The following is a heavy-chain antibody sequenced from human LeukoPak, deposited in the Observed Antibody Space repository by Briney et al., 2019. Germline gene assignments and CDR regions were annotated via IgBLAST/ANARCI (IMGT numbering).Heavy chain of an antibody. Sequence: GGSLRLSCAASGFTFSSYSMNWIRRAPGKGLEWVSSISSSTSYIYYADSVKGRFTISKDNAKNSLYLQMNSLRAEDTAVYYCARAGGSTVSHSDYWGQGTLVTVSS. CDR2: ISSSTSYI. CDR3: ARAGGSTVSHSDY. J-gene: IGHJ4*02. V-gene: IGHV3-21*01. CDR1: GFTFSSYS. D-gene: IGHD4-17*01.